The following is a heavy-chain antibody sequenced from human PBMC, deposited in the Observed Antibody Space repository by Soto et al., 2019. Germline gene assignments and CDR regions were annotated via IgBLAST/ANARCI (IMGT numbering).Heavy chain of an antibody. D-gene: IGHD5-12*01. CDR1: GDSVSSNTAS. J-gene: IGHJ5*02. V-gene: IGHV6-1*01. CDR3: AKGDNLGPKTGYAFDP. CDR2: TYFRSKWYN. Sequence: SQTLSLTCSISGDSVSSNTASWNLIRQSPSRGLEWLGRTYFRSKWYNYYAVSVKSRIIINPDTSNNQFSLQLNSVTPEDTAVYFCAKGDNLGPKTGYAFDPWGQGIMVTVSS.